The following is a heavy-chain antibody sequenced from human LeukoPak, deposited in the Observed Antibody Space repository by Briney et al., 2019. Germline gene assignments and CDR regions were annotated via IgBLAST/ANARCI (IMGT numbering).Heavy chain of an antibody. CDR3: ARVPASGTQFDD. CDR1: RSTFNKYW. Sequence: PGGSLRLSCTASRSTFNKYWMHWVRQAPGKGLVWVSRINIDATSISYADSVKGRFTISRDNAKSTLYLQMNSLRAEDTAVYYCARVPASGTQFDDWGQGTLVTVSS. V-gene: IGHV3-74*01. D-gene: IGHD6-13*01. J-gene: IGHJ4*02. CDR2: INIDATSI.